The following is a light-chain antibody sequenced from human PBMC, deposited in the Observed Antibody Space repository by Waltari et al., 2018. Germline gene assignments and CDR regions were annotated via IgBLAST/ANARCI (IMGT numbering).Light chain of an antibody. CDR1: SSDVGGYNS. V-gene: IGLV2-14*03. CDR3: SSQSSDNVVL. CDR2: DVS. J-gene: IGLJ2*01. Sequence: QSALTHPPPVPGSPGQSTTISCTGTSSDVGGYNSVSWYQDHPGQAPKVIIYDVSYRPSGISERFSGSKSGNTASLTISGLQAGDEADYYCSSQSSDNVVLFGGGTKLTVL.